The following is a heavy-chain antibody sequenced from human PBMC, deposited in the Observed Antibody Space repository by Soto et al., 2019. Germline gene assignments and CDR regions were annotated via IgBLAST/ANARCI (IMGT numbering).Heavy chain of an antibody. Sequence: PSETLSLTCAVYGGSCSGYYWSWIRQPPGKGLEWIGEINHRGSTDYNTSLMSRVTISVDTSKNQFSLKLSSVTAADTAVYYCARGVQVTVNSYYYYMDVWGKGTTVTVSS. V-gene: IGHV4-34*01. J-gene: IGHJ6*03. CDR3: ARGVQVTVNSYYYYMDV. CDR1: GGSCSGYY. D-gene: IGHD4-17*01. CDR2: INHRGST.